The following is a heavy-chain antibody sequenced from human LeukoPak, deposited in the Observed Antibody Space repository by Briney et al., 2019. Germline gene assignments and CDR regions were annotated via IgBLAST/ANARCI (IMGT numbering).Heavy chain of an antibody. V-gene: IGHV3-74*01. D-gene: IGHD3-22*01. CDR3: AKSVRGGYPDYFDY. CDR1: GFTFNSYW. J-gene: IGHJ4*02. CDR2: IDSDGSST. Sequence: SGGSLRLSCAASGFTFNSYWMQWVRQAPGKGLVWVSRIDSDGSSTNYADSVKGRFTISRDNAKNTLFLQMNSLRAEDTAVYYCAKSVRGGYPDYFDYWGQGTLVTVSS.